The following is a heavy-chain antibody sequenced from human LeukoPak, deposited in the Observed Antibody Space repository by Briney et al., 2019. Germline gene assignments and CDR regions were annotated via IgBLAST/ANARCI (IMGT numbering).Heavy chain of an antibody. CDR3: AKLTGSGSYLADAFDI. D-gene: IGHD3-10*01. CDR1: GLTFRNYG. Sequence: GGSLRLSCAASGLTFRNYGMNWVGQPTGKGLEWVSAISGSGDSTYHADSVRGRFTVSRDNSKNTLYLQMKSLRAEDTAVYYCAKLTGSGSYLADAFDIWGHGTVVTVSS. V-gene: IGHV3-23*01. J-gene: IGHJ3*02. CDR2: ISGSGDST.